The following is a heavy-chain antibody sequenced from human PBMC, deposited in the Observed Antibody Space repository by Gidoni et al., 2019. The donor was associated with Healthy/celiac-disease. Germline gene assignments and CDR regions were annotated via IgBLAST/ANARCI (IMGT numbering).Heavy chain of an antibody. CDR2: ISSSSSYI. J-gene: IGHJ4*02. Sequence: EVQLVESGGGLVKPGGSLRLSCAASGFTFRSYSMNWVRQAPGKGLEWVSSISSSSSYIYYADSVKGRFTISRDNAKNSLYLQMNSLRAEDTAVYYCARESSGSYSHYFDYWGQGTLVTVSS. V-gene: IGHV3-21*01. D-gene: IGHD1-26*01. CDR1: GFTFRSYS. CDR3: ARESSGSYSHYFDY.